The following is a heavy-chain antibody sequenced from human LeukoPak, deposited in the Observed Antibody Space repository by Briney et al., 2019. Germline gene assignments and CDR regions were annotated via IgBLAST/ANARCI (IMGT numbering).Heavy chain of an antibody. CDR3: AREAVDYGSGSHDY. V-gene: IGHV4-4*07. D-gene: IGHD3-10*01. CDR1: GGSIGSYY. Sequence: SETLSLTCTVSGGSIGSYYWSWIRQPAGKGLEWIGRIHSSGSTNYNPSIKSRVTMSLDTSKNQFSLKADSVTAADTAIYYCAREAVDYGSGSHDYWGQGTLVAVSS. CDR2: IHSSGST. J-gene: IGHJ4*02.